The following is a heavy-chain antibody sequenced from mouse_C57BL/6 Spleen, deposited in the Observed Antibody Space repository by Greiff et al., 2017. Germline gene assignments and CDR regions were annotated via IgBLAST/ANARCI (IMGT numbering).Heavy chain of an antibody. CDR2: ISSGGSYT. V-gene: IGHV5-6*01. CDR3: ARHRSNYDYYAMDY. Sequence: EVQVVESGGDLVKPGGSLKLSCAASGFTFSSYGMSWVRQTPDKRLEWVATISSGGSYTYYPDSVKGRFTISRDNAKNTLYLQMSSLKSEDTAMYYCARHRSNYDYYAMDYWGQGTSVTVSS. CDR1: GFTFSSYG. D-gene: IGHD2-5*01. J-gene: IGHJ4*01.